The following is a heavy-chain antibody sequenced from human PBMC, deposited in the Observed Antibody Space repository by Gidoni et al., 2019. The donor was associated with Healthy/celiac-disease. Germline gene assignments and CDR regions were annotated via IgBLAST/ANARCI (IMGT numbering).Heavy chain of an antibody. Sequence: EVQLVASGGGLVQPGGSLRLACAAPGFTFSSYSMHWVRQAPGEGLEYVSAISSSGGSTYYANSVKGRFTISRDNSKNTLYLQMGSLRAEDMAVYYCARGRAGPTTVTTLGYWGQGTLVTVSS. CDR2: ISSSGGST. V-gene: IGHV3-64*01. CDR1: GFTFSSYS. J-gene: IGHJ4*02. CDR3: ARGRAGPTTVTTLGY. D-gene: IGHD4-17*01.